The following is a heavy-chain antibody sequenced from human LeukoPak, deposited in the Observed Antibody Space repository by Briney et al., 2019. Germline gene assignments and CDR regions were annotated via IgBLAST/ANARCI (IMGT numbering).Heavy chain of an antibody. CDR1: GFTFSSYD. Sequence: GGSLRLSCEASGFTFSSYDMHWVRQAPGKGLEWVAVISYDGSNKYYADSVKGRFTISRDNSKNTLYLQMNSLRAEDTAVYYCAKDLVAWGQGTLVTVSS. D-gene: IGHD3-9*01. CDR2: ISYDGSNK. V-gene: IGHV3-30*18. J-gene: IGHJ5*02. CDR3: AKDLVA.